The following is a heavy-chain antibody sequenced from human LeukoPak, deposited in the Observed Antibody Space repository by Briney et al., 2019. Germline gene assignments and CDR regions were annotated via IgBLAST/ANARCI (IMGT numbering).Heavy chain of an antibody. CDR2: IIPIFGTA. CDR3: ARVLHPGPFDY. J-gene: IGHJ4*02. Sequence: GASVKVSCKASGGTFSSYAISWVRQAPGQGLEWMGGIIPIFGTANYAQKFQGRVTITADKSTSTAYVELSSLRSEDTAVYYCARVLHPGPFDYWGQGTLVTVSS. V-gene: IGHV1-69*06. CDR1: GGTFSSYA.